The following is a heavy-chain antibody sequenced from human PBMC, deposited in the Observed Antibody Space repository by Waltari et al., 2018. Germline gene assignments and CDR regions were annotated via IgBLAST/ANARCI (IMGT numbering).Heavy chain of an antibody. CDR3: ARHPAMTIMLWYFDL. CDR1: GGSISSSRYY. Sequence: QLQLQESGPGLVKPSETLSLPCTVSGGSISSSRYYWGWIRQPPGKGLELIGSVYYSGNTYYNPSLKRRVTISVDTSKNQFSLKLSSVTAADTAVYYCARHPAMTIMLWYFDLWGRGTLVTVSS. V-gene: IGHV4-39*01. D-gene: IGHD2-8*01. CDR2: VYYSGNT. J-gene: IGHJ2*01.